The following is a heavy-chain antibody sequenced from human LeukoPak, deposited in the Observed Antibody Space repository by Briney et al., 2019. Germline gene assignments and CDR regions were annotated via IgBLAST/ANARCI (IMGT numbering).Heavy chain of an antibody. D-gene: IGHD3-22*01. J-gene: IGHJ4*02. CDR2: IKQDGSEK. V-gene: IGHV3-7*01. CDR3: ARVSRSRVTTSH. CDR1: GFTFSNYW. Sequence: GGSLRLSCAASGFTFSNYWMNWVRQAPGKGLEWVANIKQDGSEKYYVDSVKGRFTISRDNAKNSLYLQMNSLRAEDTAVYYCARVSRSRVTTSHWGQGTLVTVSS.